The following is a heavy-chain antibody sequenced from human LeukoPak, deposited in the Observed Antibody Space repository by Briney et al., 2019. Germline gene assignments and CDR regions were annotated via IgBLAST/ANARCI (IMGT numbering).Heavy chain of an antibody. D-gene: IGHD6-19*01. CDR3: AAYEIAVAGTFYDY. J-gene: IGHJ4*02. CDR1: GFTFTSSA. CDR2: FDPEDGET. Sequence: ASVKVSCKTSGFTFTSSAMHWVRQAPGKGLEWMGGFDPEDGETIYAQKFQGRVTMTEDTSTDTAYMELSSLRSEDTAVYYCAAYEIAVAGTFYDYWGQGTLVTVSS. V-gene: IGHV1-24*01.